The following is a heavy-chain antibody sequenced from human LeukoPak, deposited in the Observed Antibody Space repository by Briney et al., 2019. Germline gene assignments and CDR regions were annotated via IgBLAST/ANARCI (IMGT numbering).Heavy chain of an antibody. J-gene: IGHJ4*02. CDR1: GYTFTGSY. V-gene: IGHV1-2*02. Sequence: GASVKVSCKASGYTFTGSYMHWVRPAPGQGLEWMGWINPNSGGTNYAQKFQGRVTMTRDTSISTAYMELSRLRSDDTAVYYCARGATVTTNYDYWGQGTLVTVSS. D-gene: IGHD4-17*01. CDR2: INPNSGGT. CDR3: ARGATVTTNYDY.